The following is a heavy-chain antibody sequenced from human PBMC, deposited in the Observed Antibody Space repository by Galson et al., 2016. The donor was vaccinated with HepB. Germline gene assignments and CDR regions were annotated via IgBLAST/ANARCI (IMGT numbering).Heavy chain of an antibody. D-gene: IGHD2-2*01. V-gene: IGHV4-31*03. CDR2: IYYSGRT. CDR3: AMGLCSSTSCFWDPYFDY. Sequence: TLSLTCTVSGGSISSGGYYWSWIRQHPGKGLEWIGYIYYSGRTYYNPSLKSRVTISVDTSKNQFSLKLSSVTAADTAVYYCAMGLCSSTSCFWDPYFDYWGQGTLVTVSS. CDR1: GGSISSGGYY. J-gene: IGHJ4*02.